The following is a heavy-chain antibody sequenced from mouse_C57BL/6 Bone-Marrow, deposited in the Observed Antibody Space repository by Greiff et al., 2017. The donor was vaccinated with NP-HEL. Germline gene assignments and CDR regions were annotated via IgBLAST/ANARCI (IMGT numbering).Heavy chain of an antibody. V-gene: IGHV2-2*01. Sequence: QVHVKQSGPGLVQPSQSLSITCTVSGFSLTSYGVHWVRQSPGKGLEWLGVIWSGGSTDYNAAFISRLSISKDNSKSQVFFKMNSLQADDTAIYYCAIDSSGYEGYAMDYWGQGTSVTVSS. CDR2: IWSGGST. CDR3: AIDSSGYEGYAMDY. CDR1: GFSLTSYG. D-gene: IGHD3-2*02. J-gene: IGHJ4*01.